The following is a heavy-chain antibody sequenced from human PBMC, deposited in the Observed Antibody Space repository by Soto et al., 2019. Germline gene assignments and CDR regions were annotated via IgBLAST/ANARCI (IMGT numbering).Heavy chain of an antibody. CDR3: VRDTSPRRADF. V-gene: IGHV3-7*01. CDR1: GFTFSTYW. D-gene: IGHD2-2*01. Sequence: EVQLVESGGGLVQPGGSLRPSCAASGFTFSTYWMTWVRQAPGKGLEWVANIKQDGSEKHYVDSVKGRFTISRDNAKNSLYLQMNSLRGEYTAVYYCVRDTSPRRADFWGQGTLVTVSS. CDR2: IKQDGSEK. J-gene: IGHJ4*02.